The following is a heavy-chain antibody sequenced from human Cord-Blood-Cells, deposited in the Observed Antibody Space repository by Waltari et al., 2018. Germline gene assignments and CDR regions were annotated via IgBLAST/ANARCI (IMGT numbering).Heavy chain of an antibody. CDR3: ARDPLGSSSPY. J-gene: IGHJ4*02. CDR1: AFTFSSYR. V-gene: IGHV3-21*01. CDR2: ISSSSSYI. D-gene: IGHD6-6*01. Sequence: EVQLVESGGGLVKPGGSLRLSCAASAFTFSSYRMNWVRQAPGKGLEWVSSISSSSSYIYYADSVKGRFTISRDNAKNSLYLQMNSLRAEDTAVYYCARDPLGSSSPYWGQGTLVTVSS.